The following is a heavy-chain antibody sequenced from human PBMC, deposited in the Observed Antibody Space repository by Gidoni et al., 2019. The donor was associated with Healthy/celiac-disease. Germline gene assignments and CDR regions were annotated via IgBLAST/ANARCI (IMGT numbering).Heavy chain of an antibody. CDR2: IYYSGST. V-gene: IGHV4-31*03. CDR1: GGSISSGGYY. D-gene: IGHD3-3*01. J-gene: IGHJ4*02. CDR3: ARGRSVFGVVTYYFDY. Sequence: QVQLQESGPGLVKPSQTLSLTCTVSGGSISSGGYYWSWIRQHPGKGLEWIGYIYYSGSTYYNPSLKSRVTISVDTSKNQFSLKLSSVTAADTAVYYCARGRSVFGVVTYYFDYWGQGTLVTVSS.